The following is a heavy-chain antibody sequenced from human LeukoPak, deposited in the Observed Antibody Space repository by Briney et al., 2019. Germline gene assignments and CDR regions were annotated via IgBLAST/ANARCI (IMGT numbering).Heavy chain of an antibody. Sequence: PSETLSLTCTVSGGSISSYYWSWIRQPAGKGLEWIGRVYASGSTNYNPSLKSRVTISVDTSKNQFSLKLGSVTAADTAVYYCARISRWFGGGDYWGQGTLVTVSS. J-gene: IGHJ4*02. V-gene: IGHV4-4*07. CDR3: ARISRWFGGGDY. D-gene: IGHD3-10*01. CDR2: VYASGST. CDR1: GGSISSYY.